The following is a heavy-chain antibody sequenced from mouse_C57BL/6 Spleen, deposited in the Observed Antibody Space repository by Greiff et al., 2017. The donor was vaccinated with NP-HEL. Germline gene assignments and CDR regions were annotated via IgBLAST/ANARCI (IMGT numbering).Heavy chain of an antibody. D-gene: IGHD3-2*02. CDR1: GYAFSSSW. CDR2: IYPGDGDT. V-gene: IGHV1-82*01. CDR3: ERTRRQLRLTGDEAMDY. Sequence: QVQLKESGPELVKPGASVKISCKASGYAFSSSWMNWVKQRPGKGLEWIGRIYPGDGDTNYNGKFKGKATLPADKSSSKAYMQLSSLTSEDSAVYCGERTRRQLRLTGDEAMDYWGQGTSVTVSS. J-gene: IGHJ4*01.